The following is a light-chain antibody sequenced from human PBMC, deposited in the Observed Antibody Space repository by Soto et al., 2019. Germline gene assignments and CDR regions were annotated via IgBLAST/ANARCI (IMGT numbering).Light chain of an antibody. V-gene: IGLV1-51*01. J-gene: IGLJ1*01. Sequence: QSVLTQPPSVSAAPGQRVTISCSGSSSNIGNNYVSWYQQLPGTAPKLLIYYDNKRPSGIPDRFSGSKSGTSATLDITGLQTGDEADYYCGTWDGSLSGSVFGTGAEVTVL. CDR2: YDN. CDR3: GTWDGSLSGSV. CDR1: SSNIGNNY.